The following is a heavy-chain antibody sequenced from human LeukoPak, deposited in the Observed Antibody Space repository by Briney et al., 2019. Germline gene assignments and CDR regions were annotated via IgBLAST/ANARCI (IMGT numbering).Heavy chain of an antibody. CDR2: IYHSGST. V-gene: IGHV4-30-2*01. CDR1: GGSISSGGYS. Sequence: SQTLSLTCAVSGGSISSGGYSWSWIRQPPGKGLEWIGYIYHSGSTYYNPSLKSRVTISVDRSKNQFSLKLSSVTAADTAVYYCARVVAIIRWYFDLWGRGTLVTVSS. CDR3: ARVVAIIRWYFDL. J-gene: IGHJ2*01. D-gene: IGHD5-24*01.